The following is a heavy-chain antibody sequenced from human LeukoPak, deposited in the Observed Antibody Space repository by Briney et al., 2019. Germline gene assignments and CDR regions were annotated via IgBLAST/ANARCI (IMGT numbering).Heavy chain of an antibody. D-gene: IGHD3-9*01. CDR2: INHSGST. Sequence: SETLSLTCAVYGGSFSGYYWSWIRQPPGKGLEWIGEINHSGSTNYNPSLKSRVTISVDTSKNQFSLKLSSVTAVDTAVYYSARALRYFDWLGWFYYYYGMDVWGQGTTVTVSS. CDR3: ARALRYFDWLGWFYYYYGMDV. J-gene: IGHJ6*02. V-gene: IGHV4-34*01. CDR1: GGSFSGYY.